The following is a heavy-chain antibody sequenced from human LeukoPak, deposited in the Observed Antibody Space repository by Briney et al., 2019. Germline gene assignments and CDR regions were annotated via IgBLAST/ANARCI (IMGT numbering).Heavy chain of an antibody. V-gene: IGHV3-23*01. J-gene: IGHJ5*02. CDR1: GFTFSSYA. CDR2: ISGSGSST. Sequence: GGSLRLSCAVSGFTFSSYAMSWVRQAPGKGLEWVSAISGSGSSTYYADSVKGRLTISRDNSNNTLYPQKNSSRAEDTDVYYCAKLGGSSWVNWFDPWGQGTLVTVSS. CDR3: AKLGGSSWVNWFDP. D-gene: IGHD6-13*01.